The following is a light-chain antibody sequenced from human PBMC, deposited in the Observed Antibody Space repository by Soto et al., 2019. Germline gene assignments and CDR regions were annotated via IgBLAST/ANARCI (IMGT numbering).Light chain of an antibody. CDR1: ESIARH. V-gene: IGKV1-39*01. CDR3: QQTYSTLSIT. CDR2: AAS. J-gene: IGKJ5*01. Sequence: DIQMTQSPSSLSASVGDRVTITCRASESIARHLNWYQQKPGKAPKLLIYAASSLQNGVPSRFRGGGSGTDFTLTISNLQTEDFATYYCQQTYSTLSITFGQATRLEIK.